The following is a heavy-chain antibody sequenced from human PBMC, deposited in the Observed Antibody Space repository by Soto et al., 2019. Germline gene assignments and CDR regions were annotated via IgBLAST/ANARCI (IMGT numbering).Heavy chain of an antibody. Sequence: GGSLRLSCAASGLPFGDNWMHWVRQAPGKGLVWVSRISNDGSDTTYADSVRGRFTVSRDNAKNTLYLQMNSLRAEDTAVYYCARDSYSSATHWGHGTLVTVSS. V-gene: IGHV3-74*01. CDR2: ISNDGSDT. CDR1: GLPFGDNW. CDR3: ARDSYSSATH. D-gene: IGHD4-4*01. J-gene: IGHJ4*01.